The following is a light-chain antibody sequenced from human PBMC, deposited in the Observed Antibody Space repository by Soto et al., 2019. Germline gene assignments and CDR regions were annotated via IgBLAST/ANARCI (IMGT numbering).Light chain of an antibody. J-gene: IGKJ5*01. V-gene: IGKV3-20*01. CDR2: GAS. CDR3: EQYGSSIS. Sequence: PGTLSLFPGGKGSRSLRASQSVSSNKLAWYQQKPGQAPRLLIYGASGRATGIPDRFSGSGSGTDFTLTISRLEPEDFAVYYCEQYGSSISFGQRIRL. CDR1: QSVSSNK.